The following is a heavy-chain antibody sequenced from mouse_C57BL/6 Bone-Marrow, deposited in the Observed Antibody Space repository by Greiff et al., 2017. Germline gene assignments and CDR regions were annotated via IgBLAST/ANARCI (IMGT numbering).Heavy chain of an antibody. V-gene: IGHV1-69*01. J-gene: IGHJ4*01. CDR1: GYTFTSYW. CDR3: AVDRGYAMDY. D-gene: IGHD3-2*01. Sequence: QVQLQQPGAELVMPGASVKLSCKASGYTFTSYWMHWVKQRPGQGLEWIGEIDPSDSYTNYNQKFKGKSTLTVDKSSSTAYMHISSLTSEDSAVYYCAVDRGYAMDYWGQGTSVTVSS. CDR2: IDPSDSYT.